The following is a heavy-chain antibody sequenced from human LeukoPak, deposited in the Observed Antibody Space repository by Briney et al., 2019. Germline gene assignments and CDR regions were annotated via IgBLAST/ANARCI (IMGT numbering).Heavy chain of an antibody. CDR3: ARDPSVVVPPISYYMDV. D-gene: IGHD2-2*01. CDR1: GYTFSSSD. Sequence: GASVKVSCKASGYTFSSSDINWVRQATGQGLEWMGWTNPNSGNTYYAQRFQGRVTMTTDTSTSTAYMELRSLRSDDTAVYYCARDPSVVVPPISYYMDVWGKGTTVTVSS. J-gene: IGHJ6*03. CDR2: TNPNSGNT. V-gene: IGHV1-8*01.